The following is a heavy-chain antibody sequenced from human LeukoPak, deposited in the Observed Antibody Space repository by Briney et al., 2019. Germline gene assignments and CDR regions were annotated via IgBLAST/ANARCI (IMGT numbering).Heavy chain of an antibody. CDR3: ARGSRTDYYYYMDV. J-gene: IGHJ6*03. Sequence: PSETLSLTCTVSGGSISSYYWSWIRQPPGKGLEWIGYIYYSGSTNYNPSLKSRVTISVDTSKNQFPLKLSSVTAADTAVYYCARGSRTDYYYYMDVWGKGTTVTVSS. V-gene: IGHV4-59*01. CDR1: GGSISSYY. CDR2: IYYSGST. D-gene: IGHD1-26*01.